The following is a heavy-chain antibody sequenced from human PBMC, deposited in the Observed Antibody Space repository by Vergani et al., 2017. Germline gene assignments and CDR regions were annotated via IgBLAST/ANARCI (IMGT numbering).Heavy chain of an antibody. CDR2: IYYSGST. J-gene: IGHJ4*02. V-gene: IGHV4-39*01. D-gene: IGHD3-10*01. CDR1: GGSIRSTFYY. CDR3: ARRFDPGVDY. Sequence: QLQLQESDPGLVKPSETLSLTCTVSGGSIRSTFYYWGWIRQPPGKGLEWIGTIYYSGSTYYNPSLKSRVTISVDTSKNQFSLKLNSVTAADTAVYYCARRFDPGVDYWGQGTLVTVSS.